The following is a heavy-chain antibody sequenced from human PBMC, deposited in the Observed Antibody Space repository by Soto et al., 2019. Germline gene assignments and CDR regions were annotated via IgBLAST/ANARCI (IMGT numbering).Heavy chain of an antibody. CDR3: ASEIDAKTATSLDY. V-gene: IGHV1-3*01. D-gene: IGHD4-17*01. CDR1: GYTFSNCA. J-gene: IGHJ4*02. Sequence: ASVKVSCKASGYTFSNCAMHWVRQAPGQGLEWMGWINAGNGDTKYSQKFQDRVTITRDTSASTAYMELSSLRFEDTAVYYCASEIDAKTATSLDYWGQGTLVTVSS. CDR2: INAGNGDT.